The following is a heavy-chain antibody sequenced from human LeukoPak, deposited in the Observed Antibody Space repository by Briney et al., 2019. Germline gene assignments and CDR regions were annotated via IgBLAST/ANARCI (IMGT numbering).Heavy chain of an antibody. V-gene: IGHV3-21*04. CDR2: ISSSSSYI. Sequence: GGSLRLSCAASGFTFSSYSMNWVRQAPGKGLEWVSSISSSSSYIYYADSVKGRFTISRDNSKNSLYLQMNSLRTEDTALYYCATRTTISTYYDFWSGSAGGLDVWGQGTTVTVSS. D-gene: IGHD3-3*01. J-gene: IGHJ6*02. CDR3: ATRTTISTYYDFWSGSAGGLDV. CDR1: GFTFSSYS.